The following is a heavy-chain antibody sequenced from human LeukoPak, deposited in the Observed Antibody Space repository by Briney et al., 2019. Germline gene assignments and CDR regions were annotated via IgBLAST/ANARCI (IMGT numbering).Heavy chain of an antibody. J-gene: IGHJ4*02. D-gene: IGHD6-13*01. V-gene: IGHV4-30-4*08. CDR1: GGSISSGDYY. CDR2: IYYSGST. Sequence: SETLSLTCTVSGGSISSGDYYWSWIRQPPGKGLEWIGYIYYSGSTYYNPSLKSRVTISVDTSKNQFSLKLSSVTAADTALYYCARVIDVAAAGYFDSWGQGTQVTVSS. CDR3: ARVIDVAAAGYFDS.